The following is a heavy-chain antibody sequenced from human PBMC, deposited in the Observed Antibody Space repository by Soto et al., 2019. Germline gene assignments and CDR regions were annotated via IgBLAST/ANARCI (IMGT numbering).Heavy chain of an antibody. CDR2: IHGDGDYS. D-gene: IGHD2-2*02. J-gene: IGHJ2*01. CDR3: AKYRGAGDYTNWSFAV. CDR1: GFMFSCCA. Sequence: EVQLLDSGGGLVQPGGSLRLSCAASGFMFSCCAMSWVRQAPGKGLEWVSTIHGDGDYSHYTDSVEGRFTISRDNSRNTLYLQMDSLRADDTATYYCAKYRGAGDYTNWSFAVWGRGTLVAVSS. V-gene: IGHV3-23*01.